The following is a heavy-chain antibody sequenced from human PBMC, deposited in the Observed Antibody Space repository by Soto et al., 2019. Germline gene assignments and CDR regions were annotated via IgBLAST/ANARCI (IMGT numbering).Heavy chain of an antibody. V-gene: IGHV1-69*01. J-gene: IGHJ6*02. CDR2: IIPIFGTA. D-gene: IGHD6-6*01. CDR3: ARNRGKVYSSSSGLIWSGYYYGMDV. Sequence: QVQLVQSGAEVQKPGSSVKVSCKASGGTFSSYAISWVRQAPGQGLEWMGGIIPIFGTANYAQKFQGRVTITADESTSTAYMELSSLRSEDTAVYYCARNRGKVYSSSSGLIWSGYYYGMDVWGQGTTVTVSS. CDR1: GGTFSSYA.